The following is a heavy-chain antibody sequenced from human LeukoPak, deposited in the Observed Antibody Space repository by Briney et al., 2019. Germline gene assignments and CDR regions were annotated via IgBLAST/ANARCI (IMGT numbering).Heavy chain of an antibody. J-gene: IGHJ4*02. CDR3: AKDSSSKVTPVDY. Sequence: AGGSLRLSCAASGFTFNNYAMSWVRQAPGKGLEWVSAISGSGGSTYYADSVKGRFTISRDNSKNTLYLQMNSLRAEDTAVYYCAKDSSSKVTPVDYWGQGTLVTVSS. V-gene: IGHV3-23*01. D-gene: IGHD6-6*01. CDR2: ISGSGGST. CDR1: GFTFNNYA.